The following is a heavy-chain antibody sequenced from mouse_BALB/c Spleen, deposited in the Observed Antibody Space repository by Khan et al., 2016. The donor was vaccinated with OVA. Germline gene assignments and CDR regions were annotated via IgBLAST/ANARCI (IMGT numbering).Heavy chain of an antibody. D-gene: IGHD1-1*01. CDR2: ISSGGST. V-gene: IGHV5-6-5*01. J-gene: IGHJ1*01. CDR1: GFTFRSYA. CDR3: ARPGTTGWYGDV. Sequence: EVELVESGGGLVRPGGSPKLSCAASGFTFRSYAMSWVRQTPEKRLEWVASISSGGSTYYPDSVKGRFTISRDNARNILYLQMSRRRSADTAMYYCARPGTTGWYGDVWGAGTTVTVSS.